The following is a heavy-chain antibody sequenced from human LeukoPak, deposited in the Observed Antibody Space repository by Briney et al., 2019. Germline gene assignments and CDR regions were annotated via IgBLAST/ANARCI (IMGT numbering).Heavy chain of an antibody. CDR3: VRWGPGKADDY. CDR2: IWYDGSNK. CDR1: GFTFSSDG. Sequence: GGSLRLSCAASGFTFSSDGMLWVRQAPGKGLEWVAVIWYDGSNKYYADSVKGRFTISRDNSKNTLYLQMNSLRAEDTAVYYCVRWGPGKADDYWGQGTLVTVSS. V-gene: IGHV3-33*01. D-gene: IGHD4-23*01. J-gene: IGHJ4*02.